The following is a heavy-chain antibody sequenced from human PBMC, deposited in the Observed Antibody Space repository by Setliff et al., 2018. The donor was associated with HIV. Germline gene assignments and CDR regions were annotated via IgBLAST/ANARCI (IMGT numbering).Heavy chain of an antibody. J-gene: IGHJ6*03. CDR3: AGGIVVVPAAMHYYMDV. CDR1: GGSFSGYH. D-gene: IGHD2-2*01. CDR2: INHSGRT. V-gene: IGHV4-34*01. Sequence: SETLSLTCAVYGGSFSGYHWNWIRQPPGKGLEWIGEINHSGRTNYNPSLKSRVTTSVDTSKNQFSLKLRSVTAADTAVYYCAGGIVVVPAAMHYYMDVWGKGTTVTVSS.